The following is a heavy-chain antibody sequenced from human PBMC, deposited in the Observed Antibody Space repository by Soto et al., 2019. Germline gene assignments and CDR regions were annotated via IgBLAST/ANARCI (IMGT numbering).Heavy chain of an antibody. CDR2: IIPIFGTA. CDR3: ARVPMTGIAARLEVPGPFDY. V-gene: IGHV1-69*13. J-gene: IGHJ4*02. Sequence: SVKVSCKASGGTFSSSAISWVRQAPGQGLEWMGGIIPIFGTANYAQKFQGRVTITADESTSTAYMELSSLRSEDTAVDYCARVPMTGIAARLEVPGPFDYWGQGTLVTVSS. D-gene: IGHD6-6*01. CDR1: GGTFSSSA.